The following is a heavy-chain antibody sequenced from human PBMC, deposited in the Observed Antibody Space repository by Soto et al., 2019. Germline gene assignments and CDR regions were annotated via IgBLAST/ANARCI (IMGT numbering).Heavy chain of an antibody. J-gene: IGHJ4*02. CDR2: ISAYNGNT. D-gene: IGHD6-19*01. Sequence: GASVKVSCKASGYTFTSYGISWVRQAPGQGLEWMGWISAYNGNTNYAQKLQGRVTMTTDTSTSTAYMEMRSLRSDDTAVYYCAIDSVSDIAVAGTGSVYFDYWGQGTLVTVSS. CDR3: AIDSVSDIAVAGTGSVYFDY. V-gene: IGHV1-18*01. CDR1: GYTFTSYG.